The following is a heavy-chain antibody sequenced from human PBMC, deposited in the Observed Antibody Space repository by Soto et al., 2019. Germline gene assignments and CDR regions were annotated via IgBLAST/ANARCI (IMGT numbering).Heavy chain of an antibody. CDR3: ARDPGGRYDSSGYPNWFDP. J-gene: IGHJ5*02. D-gene: IGHD3-22*01. CDR2: IWYDGSNK. CDR1: GFTFSSYG. V-gene: IGHV3-33*01. Sequence: GGSLRLSCAASGFTFSSYGMHWVRQAPGKGLEWVAVIWYDGSNKYYADSVKGRFTISRDNSKNTLYLQMNSLRAEDTAVYYCARDPGGRYDSSGYPNWFDPWGQGTLVTVSS.